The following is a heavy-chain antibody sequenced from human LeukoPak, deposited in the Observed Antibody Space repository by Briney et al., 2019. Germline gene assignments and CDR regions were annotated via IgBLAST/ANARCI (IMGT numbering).Heavy chain of an antibody. CDR2: IYYSGST. D-gene: IGHD2-21*01. CDR1: GGSISSSSYY. Sequence: SETLSLTCTVSGGSISSSSYYWGWIRQPPGKGLEWIGSIYYSGSTNYNPSLKSRVTISVDTSKNQFSLKLSSVTAADTAVYYCASCGGYYYYGMDVWGQGTTVTVSS. V-gene: IGHV4-39*07. CDR3: ASCGGYYYYGMDV. J-gene: IGHJ6*02.